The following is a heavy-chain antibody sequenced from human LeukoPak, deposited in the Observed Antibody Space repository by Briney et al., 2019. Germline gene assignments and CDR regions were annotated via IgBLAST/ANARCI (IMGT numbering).Heavy chain of an antibody. CDR2: ISAYNGNT. CDR3: ARITMVRGVIMMTNWFDP. CDR1: GYTFTSYG. V-gene: IGHV1-18*01. J-gene: IGHJ5*02. Sequence: ASVKVSCKASGYTFTSYGISWVRQAPGQGLEGMGWISAYNGNTNYAQKLQGRVTMTTDTSTSTAYMELRSLRSDDTAVYYCARITMVRGVIMMTNWFDPWGQGTLVTVSS. D-gene: IGHD3-10*01.